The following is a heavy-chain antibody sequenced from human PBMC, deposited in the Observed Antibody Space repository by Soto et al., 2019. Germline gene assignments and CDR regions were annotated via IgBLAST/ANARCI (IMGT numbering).Heavy chain of an antibody. Sequence: QVQLLQSGAEVKKPGASVKVSCRASGGTFSSDAISWVRQAPGQGLEWMGGIIPIYGTANYAQKFQGIVTITVDKSKSTAYMDPSSLRSENAAVYYCASRADFWSGNYGMDFWGQGTTVTVSS. CDR2: IIPIYGTA. CDR1: GGTFSSDA. V-gene: IGHV1-69*06. CDR3: ASRADFWSGNYGMDF. J-gene: IGHJ6*02. D-gene: IGHD3-3*01.